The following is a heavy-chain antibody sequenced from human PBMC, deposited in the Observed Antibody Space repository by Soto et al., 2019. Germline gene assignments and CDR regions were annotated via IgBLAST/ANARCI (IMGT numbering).Heavy chain of an antibody. V-gene: IGHV1-69*01. CDR3: ARNYGHDCGGGDCYFYF. Sequence: QVQLVQSGAEVKKPGSSVRVSCKASGGTFSRYAINWVRQAPGHGLEWMGGTIPLFGTPNYAQKFHGRVTITADESASTAHMELRSLTSDDTAVYYCARNYGHDCGGGDCYFYFWGQGTLVTVSS. CDR2: TIPLFGTP. D-gene: IGHD5-12*01. J-gene: IGHJ4*02. CDR1: GGTFSRYA.